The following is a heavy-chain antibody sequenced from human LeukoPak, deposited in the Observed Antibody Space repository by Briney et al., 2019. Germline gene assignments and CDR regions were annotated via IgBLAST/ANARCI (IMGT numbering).Heavy chain of an antibody. J-gene: IGHJ4*02. CDR3: AKGYGPRYSGYDFTDY. D-gene: IGHD5-12*01. V-gene: IGHV3-23*01. CDR1: GFTFSSYA. Sequence: PGGSLRLSCAASGFTFSSYAMSWVRQAPAKGLEWVSAISGSGGSTYYADSVKGRFTISRDNSKNTMYMQMNSLRAEDTAVYYCAKGYGPRYSGYDFTDYWGQGTLVTVSS. CDR2: ISGSGGST.